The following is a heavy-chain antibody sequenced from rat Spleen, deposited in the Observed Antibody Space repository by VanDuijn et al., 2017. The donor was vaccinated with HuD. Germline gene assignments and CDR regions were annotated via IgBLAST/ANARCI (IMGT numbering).Heavy chain of an antibody. CDR1: GLSLTSNG. D-gene: IGHD1-2*01. CDR2: ISSGGST. Sequence: QVQLKESGPGLVQPSQTLSLTCTVSGLSLTSNGVSWVRQPPGKGLEWIAAISSGGSTYYNSVFKSRLSISRDTSKSQVILKMNSLQTEDTAIYFCTRDAPIAAPFDYWGQGVMVTVSS. V-gene: IGHV2S12*01. CDR3: TRDAPIAAPFDY. J-gene: IGHJ2*01.